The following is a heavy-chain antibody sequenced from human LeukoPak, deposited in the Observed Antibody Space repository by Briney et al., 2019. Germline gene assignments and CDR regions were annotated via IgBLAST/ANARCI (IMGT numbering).Heavy chain of an antibody. Sequence: GGSLRLSCAASGFTVSSNYMSWVRQAPGKGLEGVSVIYSGGSTYYADSVKGRFTISRDNSKNTLYLQMNSLRAEDTAVYYCAKDQGYCSSTSCHFYYYYGMDVWGQGTTVTVSS. CDR3: AKDQGYCSSTSCHFYYYYGMDV. CDR1: GFTVSSNY. CDR2: IYSGGST. J-gene: IGHJ6*02. D-gene: IGHD2-2*01. V-gene: IGHV3-53*01.